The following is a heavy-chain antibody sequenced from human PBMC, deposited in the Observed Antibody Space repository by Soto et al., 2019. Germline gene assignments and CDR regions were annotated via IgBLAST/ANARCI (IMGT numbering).Heavy chain of an antibody. CDR3: VKGYWKGDV. Sequence: EVQLLESGGGLVQPGGSLRLSCAASGFTFSTYAMNWVRQAPGTGLEWVSAISGSGGSIHYADSVKGRFTISRDNSQNTLYLQMNSLRDEDTAVYHCVKGYWKGDVWGQGTTVTVSS. J-gene: IGHJ6*02. CDR2: ISGSGGSI. D-gene: IGHD1-1*01. CDR1: GFTFSTYA. V-gene: IGHV3-23*01.